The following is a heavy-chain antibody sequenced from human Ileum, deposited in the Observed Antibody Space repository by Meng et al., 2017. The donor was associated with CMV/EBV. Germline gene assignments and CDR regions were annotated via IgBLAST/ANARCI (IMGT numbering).Heavy chain of an antibody. Sequence: EVQLVESGGGWGEPEGSLRLSCAASGFTFSNGWMSWVRQAPGKGLEWVGRIKTKSEGGTTDYAAPVKGRFTISRDDSKNTLYLQMNSLNIEDTAVYYCTGGNYYWSDWGQGTLVTVSS. CDR3: TGGNYYWSD. D-gene: IGHD4-23*01. V-gene: IGHV3-15*01. J-gene: IGHJ4*02. CDR1: GFTFSNGW. CDR2: IKTKSEGGTT.